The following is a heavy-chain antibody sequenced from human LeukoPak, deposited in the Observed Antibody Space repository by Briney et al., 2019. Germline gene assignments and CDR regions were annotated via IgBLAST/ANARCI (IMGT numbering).Heavy chain of an antibody. CDR1: GFSFSCYG. V-gene: IGHV3-30*03. J-gene: IGHJ4*02. Sequence: GGSLRLSCAASGFSFSCYGMHWVRQAPGKGLEWVAVISYDGNNKYYADSVKGRVTISRDNSKNTLYLQMNSLRAEDTAVYYCARDGKINYFDYWGQGTLVTVSS. CDR3: ARDGKINYFDY. CDR2: ISYDGNNK. D-gene: IGHD1-26*01.